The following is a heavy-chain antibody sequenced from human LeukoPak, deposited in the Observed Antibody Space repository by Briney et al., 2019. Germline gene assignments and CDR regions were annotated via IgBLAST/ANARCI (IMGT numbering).Heavy chain of an antibody. V-gene: IGHV1-18*01. Sequence: ASVKVSCKASGYTFTSYGISWVRQAPGQGLEWMGWISAYSGNTNYAQKLQGRVTMTTDTSTSTTYMELRSLRSDDTAVYYCARDFLGYCSGGSCGSGYWGQGTLVTVSS. CDR3: ARDFLGYCSGGSCGSGY. CDR2: ISAYSGNT. CDR1: GYTFTSYG. D-gene: IGHD2-15*01. J-gene: IGHJ4*02.